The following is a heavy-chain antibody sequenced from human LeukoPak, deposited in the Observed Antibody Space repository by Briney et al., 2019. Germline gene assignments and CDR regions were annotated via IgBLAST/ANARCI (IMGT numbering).Heavy chain of an antibody. CDR2: IYTSGST. CDR1: GGSISSSSYY. Sequence: SETLSLTCTVSGGSISSSSYYWGWIRQPAGKGLEWIGRIYTSGSTNYNPSLKSRVTISVDTSKNQFSLKLSSVTAADTAEYYCARVVPAATGAPFDYWGQGTLVTVSS. V-gene: IGHV4-61*02. CDR3: ARVVPAATGAPFDY. J-gene: IGHJ4*02. D-gene: IGHD2-2*01.